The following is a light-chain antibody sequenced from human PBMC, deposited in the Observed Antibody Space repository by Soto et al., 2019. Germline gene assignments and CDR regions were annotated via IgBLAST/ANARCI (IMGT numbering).Light chain of an antibody. CDR2: DAS. CDR3: QQRSNWPIT. Sequence: EIVLTHSPGTLSLSPGERATLSFRASQYINNYLAWYQQKPGQPPRLLIYDASNRATGIPARFSGSGSGTDFTLTISSLEPEDFAVYYCQQRSNWPITFGQGTRLEIK. J-gene: IGKJ5*01. CDR1: QYINNY. V-gene: IGKV3-11*01.